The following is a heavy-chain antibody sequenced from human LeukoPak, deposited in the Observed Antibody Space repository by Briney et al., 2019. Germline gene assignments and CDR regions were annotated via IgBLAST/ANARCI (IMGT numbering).Heavy chain of an antibody. CDR1: GFTFSNYA. V-gene: IGHV3-30*01. D-gene: IGHD2-2*01. J-gene: IGHJ3*02. Sequence: GGSLRLSCAASGFTFSNYAMSWVRQAPGKGLEWVAVISDDGSNKYYADSVKGRFTISRDNSKSTLYLQMNRLRAEDTAMYYCARGYCSSTSCYLADGFDIWDQGTMVTVSS. CDR2: ISDDGSNK. CDR3: ARGYCSSTSCYLADGFDI.